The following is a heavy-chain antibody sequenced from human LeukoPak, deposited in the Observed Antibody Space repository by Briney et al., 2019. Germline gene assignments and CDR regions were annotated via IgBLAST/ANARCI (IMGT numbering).Heavy chain of an antibody. CDR3: AKYSSSSNYYYGMDV. Sequence: PGGSLRPSCAASGFAFSGYGMHWVRQAPGKGLEWVALISYDGNNKYYADSVKGRFTISRDNSKNTLYLQMNSLRPEDTAVYYCAKYSSSSNYYYGMDVWGQGTTVTVSS. J-gene: IGHJ6*02. CDR1: GFAFSGYG. D-gene: IGHD6-6*01. CDR2: ISYDGNNK. V-gene: IGHV3-30*18.